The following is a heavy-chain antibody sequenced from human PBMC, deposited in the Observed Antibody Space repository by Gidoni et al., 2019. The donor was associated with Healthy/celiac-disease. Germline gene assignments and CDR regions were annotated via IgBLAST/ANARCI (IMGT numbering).Heavy chain of an antibody. CDR2: IKQDGSEK. D-gene: IGHD3-9*01. Sequence: EVQLVESGGGLVKPGGSLRLSCSASGFTFSSHWLSWFRQAPGKGLDVVDNIKQDGSEKYCEGSLKGRFTMSRCNAKKSLYLQMNRLRAEDTDVYYCALYPGRAYYDILTGYSDDYYYYGMDVWGQGTTVTVSS. CDR1: GFTFSSHW. CDR3: ALYPGRAYYDILTGYSDDYYYYGMDV. V-gene: IGHV3-7*01. J-gene: IGHJ6*02.